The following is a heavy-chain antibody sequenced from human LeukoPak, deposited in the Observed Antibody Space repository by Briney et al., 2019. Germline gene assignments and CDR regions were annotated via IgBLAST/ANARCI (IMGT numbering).Heavy chain of an antibody. CDR1: GGSISSYY. CDR3: ARHGGYSSNWSIDY. J-gene: IGHJ4*02. Sequence: SETLSLTCTVSGGSISSYYWTWIRQPPGKGLEWIGEINHSGSANYNPSLKSRVTISVDTSKNQFSLKLSSVTAADTAVYYCARHGGYSSNWSIDYWGQGTLVTVSS. D-gene: IGHD6-13*01. CDR2: INHSGSA. V-gene: IGHV4-34*01.